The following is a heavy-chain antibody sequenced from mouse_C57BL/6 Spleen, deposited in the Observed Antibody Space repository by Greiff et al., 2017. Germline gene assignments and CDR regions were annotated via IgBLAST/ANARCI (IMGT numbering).Heavy chain of an antibody. CDR1: GYTFTSYW. V-gene: IGHV1-64*01. J-gene: IGHJ2*01. Sequence: VQLQQSGAELVKPGASVKLSCQASGYTFTSYWMHWVKQRPGQGLEWIGMIHPNSGSTNYNEKFKSKATLTVDKSSSTAYMQLSSLTSEDSAVYYCAREDPLDYWGQGTTLTVSS. CDR3: AREDPLDY. CDR2: IHPNSGST.